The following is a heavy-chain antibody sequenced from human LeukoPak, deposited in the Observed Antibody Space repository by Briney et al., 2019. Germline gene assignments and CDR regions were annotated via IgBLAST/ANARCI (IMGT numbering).Heavy chain of an antibody. V-gene: IGHV3-30*02. J-gene: IGHJ3*01. D-gene: IGHD1-26*01. CDR3: AKGENGSYYHDGFDF. CDR1: GFSFYSFG. Sequence: PGGCLRLSCVASGFSFYSFGMHWVRQAPGKGLEWVAFIGFDGNNEHYVDSVKGRFTISRDNSKNTLFLQMNSLRSEDTAVYFCAKGENGSYYHDGFDFWGQGTMVTVSS. CDR2: IGFDGNNE.